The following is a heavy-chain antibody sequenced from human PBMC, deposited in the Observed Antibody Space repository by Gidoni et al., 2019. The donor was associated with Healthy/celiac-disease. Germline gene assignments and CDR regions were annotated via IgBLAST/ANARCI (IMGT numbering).Heavy chain of an antibody. CDR3: AKSGARWLQFALDY. CDR1: GFTFADYA. J-gene: IGHJ4*02. Sequence: EVQLVESGGGLVQPGRSLRLSCAASGFTFADYAMNWVRQAPGKGLEWVAGISWNSGSIGYADSVKGRFTISRDNAKNSLYLQMNSLRAEDTALYYCAKSGARWLQFALDYWGQGTLVTVSS. D-gene: IGHD5-12*01. CDR2: ISWNSGSI. V-gene: IGHV3-9*01.